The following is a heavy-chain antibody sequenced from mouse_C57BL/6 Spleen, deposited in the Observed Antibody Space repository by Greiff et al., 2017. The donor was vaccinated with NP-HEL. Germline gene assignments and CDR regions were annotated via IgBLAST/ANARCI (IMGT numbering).Heavy chain of an antibody. Sequence: VQLKESGPELVKPGASVKIPCKASGYTFTDYNMDWVKQSHGKSLEWIGDINPNNGGTIYNQKFKGKATLTVDKSSSTAYMELRSLTSEDTAVYYCARSNYGSRDWFAYWGQGTLVTVSA. CDR1: GYTFTDYN. CDR2: INPNNGGT. CDR3: ARSNYGSRDWFAY. V-gene: IGHV1-18*01. J-gene: IGHJ3*01. D-gene: IGHD1-1*01.